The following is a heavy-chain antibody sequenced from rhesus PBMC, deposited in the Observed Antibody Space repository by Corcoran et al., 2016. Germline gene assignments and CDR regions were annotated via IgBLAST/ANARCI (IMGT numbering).Heavy chain of an antibody. Sequence: EVQLVESGGGLVKPGGSLRLTCVASGFTFSSYEMHWVRQAPGKGLEWVSVISERGGTTYYADSVKGRFTISRDNGKNSLFLQMNSLRAEDTAVYYCTRGSPIFGLVIMGTYGFDYWGQGVLVTVSS. CDR3: TRGSPIFGLVIMGTYGFDY. CDR2: ISERGGTT. J-gene: IGHJ4*01. V-gene: IGHV3-100*02. D-gene: IGHD3-3*01. CDR1: GFTFSSYE.